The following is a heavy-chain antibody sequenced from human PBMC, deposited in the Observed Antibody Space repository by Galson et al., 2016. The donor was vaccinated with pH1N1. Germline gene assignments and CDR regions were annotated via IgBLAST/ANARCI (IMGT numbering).Heavy chain of an antibody. CDR3: ARQEFSDY. CDR2: IYPGDSDT. J-gene: IGHJ4*02. Sequence: QSGAEVKKPGESLKISCKGSGYNFDRYWIGWVRQMPGKGLEWMGIIYPGDSDTRYSPSFQGQVSISAVMSISTAYLQWSSLKASDTAMYYCARQEFSDYWGQGTLVIVSS. D-gene: IGHD2/OR15-2a*01. V-gene: IGHV5-51*01. CDR1: GYNFDRYW.